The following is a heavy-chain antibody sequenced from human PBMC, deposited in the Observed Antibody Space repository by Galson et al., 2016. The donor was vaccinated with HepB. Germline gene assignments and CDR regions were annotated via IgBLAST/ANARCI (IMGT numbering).Heavy chain of an antibody. CDR3: ARGHCSDVCYNNPDY. CDR1: GFTFSRFG. V-gene: IGHV3-33*01. J-gene: IGHJ4*02. CDR2: IWYDGTSE. Sequence: SLRLSCAASGFTFSRFGIHWVRQAPGKGLEWLALIWYDGTSEYYADSVKGRFTISRDISKNMVYLQMNSLRAEDSAVYHCARGHCSDVCYNNPDYWGQGTLVTVSS. D-gene: IGHD3-10*01.